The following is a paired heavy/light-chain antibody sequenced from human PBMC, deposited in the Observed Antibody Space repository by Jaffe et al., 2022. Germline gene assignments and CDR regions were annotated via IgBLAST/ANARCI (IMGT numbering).Light chain of an antibody. CDR3: GTWDSSLSSVV. CDR1: SSNIGNNY. V-gene: IGLV1-51*02. J-gene: IGLJ2*01. Sequence: QSVLTQPPSVSAAPGQKVTISCSGSSSNIGNNYVSWYQQLPGTAPKLLIYENNKRPSGIPDRFSGSKSGTSATLGITGLQTGDEADYYCGTWDSSLSSVVFGGGTKLTVV. CDR2: ENN.
Heavy chain of an antibody. V-gene: IGHV3-30*02. CDR2: IRYDGSNK. CDR3: AKKGPGIAAAGTFQSLDY. J-gene: IGHJ4*02. CDR1: GFTFSNYG. Sequence: QVQLVESGGGVVQPGGSLRLSCAASGFTFSNYGMHWVRQAPGKGLEWVAFIRYDGSNKFYADSVKGRFTISRDNSKNTLYLQMNSLRAEDTAVYYCAKKGPGIAAAGTFQSLDYWGQGTLVTVSS. D-gene: IGHD6-13*01.